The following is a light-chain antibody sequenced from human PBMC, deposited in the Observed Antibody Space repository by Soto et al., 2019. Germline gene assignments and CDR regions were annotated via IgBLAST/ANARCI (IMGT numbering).Light chain of an antibody. J-gene: IGLJ1*01. CDR3: SSYSSSTTLYV. V-gene: IGLV2-14*01. CDR1: SSDVGGYNH. CDR2: DVS. Sequence: QSALTQPASVSGSPGQSITLSCTGASSDVGGYNHVSWYQQHPGTAPKLMIFDVSDRPSGVSNRFSGSKSGNTASLTISGLQAEDEADYYCSSYSSSTTLYVFGTGTKVTVL.